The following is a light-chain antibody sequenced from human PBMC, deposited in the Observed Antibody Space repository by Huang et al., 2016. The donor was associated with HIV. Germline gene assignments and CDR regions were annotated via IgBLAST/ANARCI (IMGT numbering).Light chain of an antibody. CDR3: QQRSNWPLT. Sequence: EIVLTQSPVTLSLSPGGRATLSCRASQSIGTYLAWYQQRPGQAPRLLIYDASNRATGIPARFSGSGSGTDFTLTISSLDPEDFVVYYCQQRSNWPLTFGGGTKVEIK. V-gene: IGKV3-11*01. CDR1: QSIGTY. CDR2: DAS. J-gene: IGKJ4*01.